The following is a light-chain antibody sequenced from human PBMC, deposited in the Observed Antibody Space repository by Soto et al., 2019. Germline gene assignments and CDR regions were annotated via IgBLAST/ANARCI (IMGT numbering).Light chain of an antibody. Sequence: QSALTQPRSVSGSPGQSVTISCTGTSSDVGRYNFVSWCQQHPDKAPKLMIYDVIKRPSGVPDRFSGSKSGNTASLTIYGLQAEDEADYHCCSYAGSYTHVFGTGTKVTVL. J-gene: IGLJ1*01. CDR3: CSYAGSYTHV. CDR2: DVI. CDR1: SSDVGRYNF. V-gene: IGLV2-11*01.